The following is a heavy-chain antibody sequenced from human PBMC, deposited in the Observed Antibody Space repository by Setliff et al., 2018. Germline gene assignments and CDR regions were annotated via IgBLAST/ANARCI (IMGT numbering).Heavy chain of an antibody. CDR3: ARHGDASFYYDILTGHSPPYYFDY. CDR2: INPNSGGT. Sequence: GASVKVSCKASGYTFTGYYIHWVRQAPGQGLEYMGWINPNSGGTNYAQKVQGRVSMTTHTSTSTAYMELRSLRSDDTAVYYCARHGDASFYYDILTGHSPPYYFDYWGQGTLVTVSS. CDR1: GYTFTGYY. J-gene: IGHJ4*02. V-gene: IGHV1-2*02. D-gene: IGHD3-9*01.